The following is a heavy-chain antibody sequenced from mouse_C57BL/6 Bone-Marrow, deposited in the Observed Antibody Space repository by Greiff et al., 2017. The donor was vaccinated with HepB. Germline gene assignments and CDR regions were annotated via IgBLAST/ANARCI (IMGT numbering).Heavy chain of an antibody. J-gene: IGHJ3*01. CDR1: GFTFSDYY. D-gene: IGHD2-14*01. Sequence: DVMLVESGGGLVQPGGSLKLSCAASGFTFSDYYMYWVRQTPEKRLEWVAYISNGGGSTYYPDTVKGRFTISRDNAKNTLYLQMSRLKSEDTAMYYCARQWGGSYYRSWFAYWGQGTLVTVSA. CDR2: ISNGGGST. V-gene: IGHV5-12*01. CDR3: ARQWGGSYYRSWFAY.